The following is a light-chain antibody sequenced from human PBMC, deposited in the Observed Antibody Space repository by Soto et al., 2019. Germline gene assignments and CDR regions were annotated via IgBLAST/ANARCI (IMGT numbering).Light chain of an antibody. V-gene: IGLV1-44*01. Sequence: QSVLTQPPSASGTPGQRVSISCCGGRSNIGSNLVSWYQQLPGTAPKLLLYFNDQRPSGVPDRFSGSKSGTSASLAVSELQSEDESEYFCPSWDDSLKGVLFGGGTKLTV. CDR2: FND. J-gene: IGLJ3*02. CDR1: RSNIGSNL. CDR3: PSWDDSLKGVL.